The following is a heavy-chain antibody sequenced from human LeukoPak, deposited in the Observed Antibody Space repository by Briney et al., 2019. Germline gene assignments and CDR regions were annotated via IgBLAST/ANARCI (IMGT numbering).Heavy chain of an antibody. V-gene: IGHV1-8*01. Sequence: GASVKVSCKASGYTFTSYDINWVRHATGQGLEWMGWMNPNSGNTGYAQKFQGRVTMTRNTSISTAYMELSSLRSEDTAVYYCARGLGGYCSSTSCHGPWFDPWGQGTLVTVSS. CDR1: GYTFTSYD. CDR2: MNPNSGNT. D-gene: IGHD2-2*01. CDR3: ARGLGGYCSSTSCHGPWFDP. J-gene: IGHJ5*02.